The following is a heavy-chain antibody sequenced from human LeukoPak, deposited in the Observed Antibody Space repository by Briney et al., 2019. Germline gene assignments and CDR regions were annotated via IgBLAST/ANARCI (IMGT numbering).Heavy chain of an antibody. Sequence: GRSLRLSCAASGFTLSSYAMHWVRQAPGKGLEWVAVISYDGSNKYYAESVKGRFTISRDNSKNTLFLQLNSLRAEDMALYYCARVRFYDSSGHDLPDYWGQGTLVTVSS. D-gene: IGHD3-22*01. CDR3: ARVRFYDSSGHDLPDY. CDR1: GFTLSSYA. J-gene: IGHJ4*02. V-gene: IGHV3-30-3*01. CDR2: ISYDGSNK.